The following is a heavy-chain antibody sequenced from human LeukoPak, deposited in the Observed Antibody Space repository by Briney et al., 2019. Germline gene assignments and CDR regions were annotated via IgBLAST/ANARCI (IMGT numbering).Heavy chain of an antibody. V-gene: IGHV3-48*01. CDR3: AKLTTS. CDR1: GFTFSSYS. Sequence: GGSLRLSCAASGFTFSSYSMNWIRQAPGKGLEWVSYITSSGSTTYYADSVKGRFTISRDHAKNSLYLQMNSLRAEDTAVYYCAKLTTSWGQGTLVTVSS. J-gene: IGHJ4*02. D-gene: IGHD4-11*01. CDR2: ITSSGSTT.